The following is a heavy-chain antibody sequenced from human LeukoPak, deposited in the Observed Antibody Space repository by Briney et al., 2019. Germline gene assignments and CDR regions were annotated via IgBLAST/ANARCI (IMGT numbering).Heavy chain of an antibody. CDR3: ARCSRSSTDCYSAFDI. CDR2: ITNWNGGST. D-gene: IGHD2-2*02. Sequence: GGSLRLSCEASGFSFDDYGMSWVRQSTGKGLEWVSAITNWNGGSTGYADSVSGRFTISRDNAKNSLYLQMNSLRAEDMALYYCARCSRSSTDCYSAFDIWGQGTMVTVSS. J-gene: IGHJ3*02. V-gene: IGHV3-20*04. CDR1: GFSFDDYG.